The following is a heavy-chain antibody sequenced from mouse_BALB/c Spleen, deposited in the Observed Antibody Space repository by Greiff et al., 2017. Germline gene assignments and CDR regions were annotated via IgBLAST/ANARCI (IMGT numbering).Heavy chain of an antibody. CDR1: GFTFSSYA. CDR3: ARGEGNSYFDY. Sequence: DVMLVESGGGLVKPGGSLKLSCAASGFTFSSYAMSWVRQTPEKRLEWVASISSGGSTYYPDSVKGRFTISRDNARNILYLQMSSLRSEDTAMYYCARGEGNSYFDYWGQGTTLTVSS. CDR2: ISSGGST. D-gene: IGHD2-1*01. V-gene: IGHV5-6-5*01. J-gene: IGHJ2*01.